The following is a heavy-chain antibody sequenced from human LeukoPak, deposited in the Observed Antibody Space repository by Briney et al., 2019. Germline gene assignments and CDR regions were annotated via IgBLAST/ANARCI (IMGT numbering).Heavy chain of an antibody. V-gene: IGHV3-21*01. CDR2: ISSSSSYI. D-gene: IGHD6-13*01. CDR1: GFTFSSYS. CDR3: ASPMWSGSYLDAFDI. J-gene: IGHJ3*02. Sequence: PGGSLRLSCAASGFTFSSYSMNWVRQAPGKGLEWVSSISSSSSYIYYADSVKGRFTISRDNAKNSLYLQMNSLRAEDTAVYYCASPMWSGSYLDAFDIWGQGTMVTVSS.